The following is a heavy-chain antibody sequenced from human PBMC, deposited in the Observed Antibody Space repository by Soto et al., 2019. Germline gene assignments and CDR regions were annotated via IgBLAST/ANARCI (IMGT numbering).Heavy chain of an antibody. D-gene: IGHD3-16*02. J-gene: IGHJ5*02. CDR1: GFTFSSYG. CDR3: ARDVSTTRYVPNWFDP. Sequence: QVQLVESGGGVVQPGRSLRVSCAASGFTFSSYGMHWVRQAPGKGREWVAVIWYDGSDKYYADSVKGRFTISRDNSKNTLYLHMNSLRVEDTAVYYCARDVSTTRYVPNWFDPWGQGTLVTVSS. V-gene: IGHV3-33*01. CDR2: IWYDGSDK.